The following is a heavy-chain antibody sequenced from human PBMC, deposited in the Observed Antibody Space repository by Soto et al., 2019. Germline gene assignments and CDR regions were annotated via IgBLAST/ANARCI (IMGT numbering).Heavy chain of an antibody. V-gene: IGHV5-51*01. CDR2: IFPGDAET. CDR1: GYNFATHW. CDR3: ATPGGFGMDV. D-gene: IGHD5-12*01. Sequence: GESLKISCQGSGYNFATHWIGWVRHKAGKGLEWMGIIFPGDAETRYSPSFQGHITISADKSISISYLRWSSLKASDTGMYYCATPGGFGMDVWGQGTTVTVSS. J-gene: IGHJ6*02.